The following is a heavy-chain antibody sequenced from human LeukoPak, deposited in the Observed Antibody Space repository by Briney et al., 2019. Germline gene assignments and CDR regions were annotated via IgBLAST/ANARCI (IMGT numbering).Heavy chain of an antibody. V-gene: IGHV4-59*08. CDR3: VGPYDSSGYYLGY. D-gene: IGHD3-22*01. CDR1: GFTFSNYG. J-gene: IGHJ4*02. Sequence: PGGSLRLSCAASGFTFSNYGMQWVRQPPGKGLEWIGYIYYSGSTNYNPSLKSRVTISVDTSKNQFSLKLSSVTAADTAVYYCVGPYDSSGYYLGYWGQGTLVTVSS. CDR2: IYYSGST.